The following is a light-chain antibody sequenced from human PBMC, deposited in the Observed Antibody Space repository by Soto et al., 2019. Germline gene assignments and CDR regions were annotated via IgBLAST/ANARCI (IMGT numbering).Light chain of an antibody. Sequence: EVVLTQSPATLSLSPGERATLSCRASQNVNTYVAWFQQKPGQAPRLLIYDASNRATDIPARFSGSGSGTDFTLTISSLEPEDFAVYYCQQRMIWPPITFGQGTRLEIK. CDR2: DAS. V-gene: IGKV3-11*01. J-gene: IGKJ5*01. CDR3: QQRMIWPPIT. CDR1: QNVNTY.